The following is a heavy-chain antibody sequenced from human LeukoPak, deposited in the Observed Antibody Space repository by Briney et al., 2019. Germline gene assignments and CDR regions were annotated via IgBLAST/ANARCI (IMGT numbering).Heavy chain of an antibody. J-gene: IGHJ5*02. Sequence: SQTLSLTCTVSGGSISSGSYYWSWIRQPAGKGLEWIGRIYTSGSTNYNPSLKSRVTISVDTSKNQFSLKLSSVTAADTAVYYCARGPTTMVRGVIGFDPWGQGTLVTVSS. CDR2: IYTSGST. D-gene: IGHD3-10*01. CDR1: GGSISSGSYY. V-gene: IGHV4-61*02. CDR3: ARGPTTMVRGVIGFDP.